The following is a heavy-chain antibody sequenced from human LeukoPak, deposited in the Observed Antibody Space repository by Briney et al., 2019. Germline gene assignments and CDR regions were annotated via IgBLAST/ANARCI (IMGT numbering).Heavy chain of an antibody. CDR1: GFTFSSYW. Sequence: GFLRLSCAASGFTFSSYWMYWVRQARGKGLVWVSRIDSDGSSTNYADSVKGRFTISRDNAKNTLHLQMNSLRAEDTAVYYCARNGVAGTFDYWGQGTLVTVSS. CDR2: IDSDGSST. V-gene: IGHV3-74*01. J-gene: IGHJ4*02. D-gene: IGHD6-19*01. CDR3: ARNGVAGTFDY.